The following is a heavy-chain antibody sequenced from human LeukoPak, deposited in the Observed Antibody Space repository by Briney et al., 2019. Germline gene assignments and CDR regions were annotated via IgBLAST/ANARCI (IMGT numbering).Heavy chain of an antibody. CDR2: ISSSGMTI. Sequence: GGSLRLSCAASGFTFNNYEMNWVRQAPGKGLEWVSYISSSGMTIYYADSVKGRFTISRDYAKNSLHLQMNSLRAEDTAVYYCASQLTNSGYCDYWGQGTLVTFSS. CDR1: GFTFNNYE. J-gene: IGHJ4*02. V-gene: IGHV3-48*03. CDR3: ASQLTNSGYCDY. D-gene: IGHD2-8*01.